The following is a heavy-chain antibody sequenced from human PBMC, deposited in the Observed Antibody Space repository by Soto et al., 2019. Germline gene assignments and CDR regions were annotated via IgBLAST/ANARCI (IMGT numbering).Heavy chain of an antibody. CDR3: ARGFASSAAAGTVHRNYYYYYYMDV. CDR1: GGSISSSSYY. J-gene: IGHJ6*03. Sequence: SETLSLTCTVSGGSISSSSYYWGWIRQPPGKGLEWIGSIYYSGSTYYNPSLKSRVTISVDTSKNQFSLKPSSVTAADTAVYYCARGFASSAAAGTVHRNYYYYYYMDVWGKGTTVTVSS. CDR2: IYYSGST. D-gene: IGHD6-13*01. V-gene: IGHV4-39*01.